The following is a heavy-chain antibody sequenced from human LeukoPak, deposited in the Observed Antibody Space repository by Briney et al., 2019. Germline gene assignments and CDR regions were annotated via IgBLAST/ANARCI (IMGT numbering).Heavy chain of an antibody. CDR2: LKQDGSEK. CDR3: ARDMATVTTPGTDY. J-gene: IGHJ4*02. V-gene: IGHV3-7*01. D-gene: IGHD4-17*01. CDR1: GFTFSTYW. Sequence: GGSLRLSCAASGFTFSTYWMSWVRRAPGKGLEWVANLKQDGSEKYYVDSVKGRFTISRDNARNSLYLQMSSLRAEDTAVYYCARDMATVTTPGTDYWGQGTLVTVSS.